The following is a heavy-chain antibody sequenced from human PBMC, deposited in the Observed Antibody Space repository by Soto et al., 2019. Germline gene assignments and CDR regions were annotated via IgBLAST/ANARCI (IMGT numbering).Heavy chain of an antibody. D-gene: IGHD4-4*01. CDR3: ATAHAPTPPFDY. J-gene: IGHJ4*02. CDR1: GGSIRNVY. Sequence: PSETLSLTCTVSGGSIRNVYWSWIRQPPGKGLEWIGFIFHSGNAKYNPSLKSRVTMSVDTSKNQFSLSLDSVTAADTAVYFCATAHAPTPPFDYWGQGTLVTVSS. V-gene: IGHV4-59*01. CDR2: IFHSGNA.